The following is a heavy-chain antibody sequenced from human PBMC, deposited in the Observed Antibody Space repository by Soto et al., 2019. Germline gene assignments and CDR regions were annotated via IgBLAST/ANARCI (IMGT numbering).Heavy chain of an antibody. CDR1: GFTFSSYA. CDR3: AKGSQRTWGDPIDY. J-gene: IGHJ4*02. D-gene: IGHD3-10*01. Sequence: HPGGSLRLSCAASGFTFSSYAMSWVRQAPGKGLEWVSAISGSGGSTYYADSVKGRFTISRDNSKNTLYLQMNSLRAEDTAVYYCAKGSQRTWGDPIDYWGQGTLVTVSS. V-gene: IGHV3-23*01. CDR2: ISGSGGST.